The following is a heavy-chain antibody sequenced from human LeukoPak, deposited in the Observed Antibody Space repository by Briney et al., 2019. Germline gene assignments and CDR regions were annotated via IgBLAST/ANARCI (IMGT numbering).Heavy chain of an antibody. Sequence: LVKVSCKASGGTFSSYAISWVRQAPGQGLEWMGRIIPILGIANYAQKFQGRVTITADKSTSTAYMELSSLRSEDTAVYYCARDLYYGSGSGAFGIWGQGTMVTVSS. V-gene: IGHV1-69*04. CDR3: ARDLYYGSGSGAFGI. D-gene: IGHD3-10*01. CDR1: GGTFSSYA. J-gene: IGHJ3*02. CDR2: IIPILGIA.